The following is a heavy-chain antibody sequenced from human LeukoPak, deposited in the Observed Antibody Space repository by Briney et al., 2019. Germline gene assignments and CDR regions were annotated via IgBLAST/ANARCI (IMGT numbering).Heavy chain of an antibody. V-gene: IGHV1-2*02. CDR1: GYTLTGYY. Sequence: ASVKVSCKASGYTLTGYYMHWVRQARGQGLEWLGWINPNSGGTNYAQKFQGRVTMTRDTSISTAYMELSRLRSDDTSVYYCARDSAYYGSGSPGYWGQGTLVTVSS. D-gene: IGHD3-10*01. CDR3: ARDSAYYGSGSPGY. J-gene: IGHJ4*02. CDR2: INPNSGGT.